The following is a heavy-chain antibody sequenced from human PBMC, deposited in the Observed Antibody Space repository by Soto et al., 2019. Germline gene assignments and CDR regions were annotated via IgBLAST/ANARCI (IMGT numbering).Heavy chain of an antibody. CDR3: AQGSSVLHGSLDS. Sequence: QMQLVQSGAEVKKPGSSVKVSCKASGGTFSSYAISWVRQVPGQGLEWMGGIIPLFNITNYAESFQGRVTVTADKSTNIAYRELNSLRSDDTAIYYCAQGSSVLHGSLDSWGQGAPVTVSS. CDR2: IIPLFNIT. D-gene: IGHD1-1*01. J-gene: IGHJ4*02. V-gene: IGHV1-69*17. CDR1: GGTFSSYA.